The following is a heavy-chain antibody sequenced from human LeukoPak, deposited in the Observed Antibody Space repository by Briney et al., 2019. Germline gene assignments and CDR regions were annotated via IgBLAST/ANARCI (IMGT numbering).Heavy chain of an antibody. Sequence: GGSLRLSCAASGFTFSSYSMNWVRQAPGKGLEWVSSISSSSSYIYYADSVKGRFTISRDNAKNSLYLQMNSLRAEDTAVYYCARIYLVDFWSGYWPLYYFDYWGQGTLVTVSS. J-gene: IGHJ4*02. CDR1: GFTFSSYS. V-gene: IGHV3-21*01. CDR3: ARIYLVDFWSGYWPLYYFDY. D-gene: IGHD3-3*01. CDR2: ISSSSSYI.